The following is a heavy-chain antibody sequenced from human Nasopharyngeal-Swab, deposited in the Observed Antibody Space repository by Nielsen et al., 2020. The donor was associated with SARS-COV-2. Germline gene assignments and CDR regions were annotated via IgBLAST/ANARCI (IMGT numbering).Heavy chain of an antibody. J-gene: IGHJ2*01. Sequence: SETLSLTCSVSGGSISGYYWSWIRQPPGKGLEWIGYVYFSGSTNYNPFLKSRVTISVDTSKNQFSLKLTSVTAADTAVYYCARAANSGDWYFDLWGRGTLVTVSS. V-gene: IGHV4-59*13. CDR1: GGSISGYY. D-gene: IGHD1-26*01. CDR2: VYFSGST. CDR3: ARAANSGDWYFDL.